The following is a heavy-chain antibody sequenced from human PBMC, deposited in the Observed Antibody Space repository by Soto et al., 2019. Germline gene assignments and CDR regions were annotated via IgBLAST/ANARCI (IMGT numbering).Heavy chain of an antibody. CDR1: GGSISSGGYY. CDR3: ARVVRSGSYFPYFDY. J-gene: IGHJ4*02. CDR2: IYYSGST. D-gene: IGHD1-26*01. V-gene: IGHV4-31*03. Sequence: SETLSLTCTVSGGSISSGGYYWSWIRQHPGKGLEWIGYIYYSGSTYYNPSLKSRATISVDTSKNQFSLKLSSVTAADTAVYYCARVVRSGSYFPYFDYWGQRTLVTVSA.